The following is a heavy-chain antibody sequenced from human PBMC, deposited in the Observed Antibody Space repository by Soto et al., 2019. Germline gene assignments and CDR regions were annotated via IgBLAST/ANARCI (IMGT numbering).Heavy chain of an antibody. D-gene: IGHD3-16*01. V-gene: IGHV1-3*01. CDR3: ASANYRNYDYVLGSHGFDP. CDR2: INAGNGNT. Sequence: ASVKVSCKASGYTFTSYAMHWVRQAPGQRLEWMGWINAGNGNTKYSQKFQGRVTITRDTSASTAYMELSSLRSEDTAVYYCASANYRNYDYVLGSHGFDPWGQGTLVTVSS. CDR1: GYTFTSYA. J-gene: IGHJ5*02.